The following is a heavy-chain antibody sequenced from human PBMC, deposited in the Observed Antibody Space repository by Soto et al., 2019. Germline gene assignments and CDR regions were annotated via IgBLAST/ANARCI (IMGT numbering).Heavy chain of an antibody. D-gene: IGHD1-7*01. CDR3: VRRVSGNYDY. Sequence: EVQLAESGGGMVQPGGSLRLSCVASGFTFSSYDMHWVRQAPGKGLEYVSSISSNGGTTYYGNSVKGRFTIPRDNSKSTLYLQMGSLRAEDMAVYYCVRRVSGNYDYWGQGTLVTVSS. CDR1: GFTFSSYD. J-gene: IGHJ4*02. CDR2: ISSNGGTT. V-gene: IGHV3-64*01.